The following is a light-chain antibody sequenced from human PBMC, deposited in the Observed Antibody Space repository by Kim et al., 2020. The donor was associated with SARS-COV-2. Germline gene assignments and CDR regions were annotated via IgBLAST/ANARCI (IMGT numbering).Light chain of an antibody. CDR1: PIVGNE. V-gene: IGKV3D-15*02. Sequence: ALLPSAARPIVGNELVWYQQTPGQAPRLLIHDASTRATGIPARFSGSGSGTDFTLIISRLEPEDFAVYYCQQYDDSPWTFGQGTKVDIK. CDR3: QQYDDSPWT. CDR2: DAS. J-gene: IGKJ1*01.